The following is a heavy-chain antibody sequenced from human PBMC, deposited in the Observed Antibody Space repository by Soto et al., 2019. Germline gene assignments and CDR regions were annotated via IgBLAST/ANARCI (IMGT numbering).Heavy chain of an antibody. CDR3: ARVISSRDEYFDY. V-gene: IGHV4-30-2*01. J-gene: IGHJ4*02. CDR2: IYRTGNT. D-gene: IGHD2-2*01. Sequence: SETLSLTCTVSGDSMTSGDYSWSWIRQPPGKGLEWLGYIYRTGNTHYSPSLKSRVSISQDRSKNQFSLELTSVTAADTAVYYRARVISSRDEYFDYWGQGTVVTVSS. CDR1: GDSMTSGDYS.